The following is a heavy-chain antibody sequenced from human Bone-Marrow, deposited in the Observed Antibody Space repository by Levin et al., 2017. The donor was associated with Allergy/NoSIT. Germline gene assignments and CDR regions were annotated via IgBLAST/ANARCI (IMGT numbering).Heavy chain of an antibody. V-gene: IGHV3-7*01. CDR1: GFTFSNYW. D-gene: IGHD1-20*01. J-gene: IGHJ4*02. Sequence: GESLKISCAASGFTFSNYWMHWVRQAPGKGLEWVAKIKQDGSEESYVDSVKGRFTISRDNAKNSLYLQMNSLRAEDTAVYYCARSARFNWNYSGYWGQGTLVTVSS. CDR2: IKQDGSEE. CDR3: ARSARFNWNYSGY.